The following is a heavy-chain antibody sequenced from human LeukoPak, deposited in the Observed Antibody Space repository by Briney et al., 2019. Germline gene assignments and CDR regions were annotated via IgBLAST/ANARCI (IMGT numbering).Heavy chain of an antibody. Sequence: PGGSLRLSCSGSGFTFSSYEMNWVRQAPGKGLEWVSYISNSGSTIYYADSVKGRFTISRDNAEKSLYLQMDSLTAEDTAIYYCARDSGSYFFDYWGQGTLVTVSS. CDR1: GFTFSSYE. D-gene: IGHD1-26*01. J-gene: IGHJ4*02. CDR2: ISNSGSTI. V-gene: IGHV3-48*03. CDR3: ARDSGSYFFDY.